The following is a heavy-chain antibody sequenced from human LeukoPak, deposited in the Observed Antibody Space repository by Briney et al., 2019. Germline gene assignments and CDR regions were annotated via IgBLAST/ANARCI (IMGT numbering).Heavy chain of an antibody. Sequence: GGSLRLSCAASGFTFSNYAMSWVRQVPGKGPEWVSAISGSGGSTYYADSVKGRFTISRDNSKNTLYLQMNSLRAEDTAVYYCAKDHDYSNSGFIWGQGTLVTVSS. CDR2: ISGSGGST. CDR3: AKDHDYSNSGFI. J-gene: IGHJ4*02. D-gene: IGHD4-11*01. CDR1: GFTFSNYA. V-gene: IGHV3-23*01.